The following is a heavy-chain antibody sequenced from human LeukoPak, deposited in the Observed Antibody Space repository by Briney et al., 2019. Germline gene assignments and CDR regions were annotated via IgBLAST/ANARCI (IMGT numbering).Heavy chain of an antibody. CDR1: GFTFDDYS. CDR2: LGWSGDII. D-gene: IGHD6-13*01. V-gene: IGHV3-9*01. J-gene: IGHJ4*02. CDR3: AKGSLIAASGTLFDF. Sequence: HPGGSLRLSCAASGFTFDDYSMHWVRQSPGKGLEWLSGLGWSGDIIYYADSVKGRFTISRDNAKNSLYLQMDSLKTEDTALYYCAKGSLIAASGTLFDFWGQGTRVTVSS.